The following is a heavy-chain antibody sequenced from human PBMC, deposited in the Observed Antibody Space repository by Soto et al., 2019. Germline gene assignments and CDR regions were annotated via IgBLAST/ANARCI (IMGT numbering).Heavy chain of an antibody. J-gene: IGHJ4*02. D-gene: IGHD6-19*01. CDR2: ISSSSSYI. CDR1: GFTFRSYH. CDR3: ARDSEPHSSGWGGFDY. Sequence: GGSVGLSCAASGFTFRSYHMHWFRQAPGKGLEWVSSISSSSSYIYYADSVKGRFTISRDNSKNTLYLQMNSLRAEDTAVYYCARDSEPHSSGWGGFDYWGQGTLVTVSS. V-gene: IGHV3-21*01.